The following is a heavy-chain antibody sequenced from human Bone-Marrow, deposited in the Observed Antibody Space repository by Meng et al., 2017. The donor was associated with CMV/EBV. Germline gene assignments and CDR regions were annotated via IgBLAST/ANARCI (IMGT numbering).Heavy chain of an antibody. J-gene: IGHJ5*02. CDR1: GFTFSSYS. CDR2: ISSSSSYI. D-gene: IGHD2-2*01. CDR3: ARAAEKYQLNWFDP. V-gene: IGHV3-21*01. Sequence: GESLKIPCAASGFTFSSYSMNWVRQAPGKGLEWVSSISSSSSYIYYADSVKGRFTISRDNAKNSLYLQMNSLRAEDTAVYYCARAAEKYQLNWFDPWGQGTLVTVSS.